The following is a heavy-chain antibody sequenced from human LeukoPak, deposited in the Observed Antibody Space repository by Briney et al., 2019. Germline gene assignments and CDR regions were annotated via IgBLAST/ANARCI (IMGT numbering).Heavy chain of an antibody. CDR2: ISAYNGNA. D-gene: IGHD3-22*01. CDR3: ASLKNSYDSSGYLVTDAFDI. J-gene: IGHJ3*02. Sequence: ASVKVSCKASGYTFTSNGISWVRQAPGQGLEWMGWISAYNGNANYEQKLQGRVTMTTDTSTSTAYMELRSLRSDDTAVYYCASLKNSYDSSGYLVTDAFDIWGQGTMVTVSS. CDR1: GYTFTSNG. V-gene: IGHV1-18*01.